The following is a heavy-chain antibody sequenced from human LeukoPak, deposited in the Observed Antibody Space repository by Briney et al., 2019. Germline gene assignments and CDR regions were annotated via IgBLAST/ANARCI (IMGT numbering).Heavy chain of an antibody. CDR3: ARDGSYLGLGELSLIDY. J-gene: IGHJ4*02. CDR2: ISGSGGST. CDR1: GFTFSGYA. Sequence: PGGSLRLSCAASGFTFSGYAMSWVRQAPGKGLEWVSAISGSGGSTYYADSVKGRFTISRDNSKNTLYLQMNSLRAEDTAVYYCARDGSYLGLGELSLIDYWGQGTLVTVSS. D-gene: IGHD3-16*02. V-gene: IGHV3-23*01.